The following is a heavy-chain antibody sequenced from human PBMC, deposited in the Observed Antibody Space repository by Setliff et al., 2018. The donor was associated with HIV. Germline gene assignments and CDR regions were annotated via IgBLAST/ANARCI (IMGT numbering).Heavy chain of an antibody. CDR1: GGAPNIYS. Sequence: ASVKVSCKASGGAPNIYSISWVRQAPGQGLEWMGRIIPGLGTSVYAQKFQGRVTITADKSTSTAYMELSSLRSEDTAVYYCARYERDGYYDSSGYRFDPWGQGTLVTVSS. D-gene: IGHD3-22*01. CDR2: IIPGLGTS. V-gene: IGHV1-69*08. CDR3: ARYERDGYYDSSGYRFDP. J-gene: IGHJ5*02.